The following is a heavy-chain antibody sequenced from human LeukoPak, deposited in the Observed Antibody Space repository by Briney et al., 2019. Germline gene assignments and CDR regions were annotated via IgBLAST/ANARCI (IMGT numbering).Heavy chain of an antibody. CDR3: ARTPIFRTFAFDI. CDR1: GFTFSSYA. D-gene: IGHD2/OR15-2a*01. V-gene: IGHV3-23*01. J-gene: IGHJ3*02. Sequence: GGSLRLSCAASGFTFSSYAMSWVRQAPGKGLEWVSDISSSGGSTSYADSVKGRFTISRENGKNSMYLQMNSLRAGDTAVYYCARTPIFRTFAFDIWGQGTMVTVSS. CDR2: ISSSGGST.